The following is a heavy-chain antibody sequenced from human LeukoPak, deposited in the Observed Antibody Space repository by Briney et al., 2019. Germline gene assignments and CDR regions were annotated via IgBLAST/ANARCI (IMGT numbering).Heavy chain of an antibody. CDR2: IYYSGST. CDR3: ARGGIVLRYFDRLKRGNWFDP. Sequence: SETLSLTCTVSGGSISSGDYYWSWIRQPPGKGLEWIGYIYYSGSTYYNPSLKSRVIISVDTSKNQFSLKLSSVTAADTAVYYCARGGIVLRYFDRLKRGNWFDPWGQGTLVTVSS. J-gene: IGHJ5*02. V-gene: IGHV4-30-4*01. D-gene: IGHD3-9*01. CDR1: GGSISSGDYY.